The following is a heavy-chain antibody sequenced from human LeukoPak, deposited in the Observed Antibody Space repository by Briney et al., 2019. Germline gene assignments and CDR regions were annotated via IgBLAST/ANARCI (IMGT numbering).Heavy chain of an antibody. D-gene: IGHD3-22*01. J-gene: IGHJ4*02. CDR1: GGSFSGYY. CDR3: ARAQYVDISGFYPGY. Sequence: SETLSLTCAVYGGSFSGYYWNWIRQPPGKGLEWIGEINHSGSTNYKPSLRSRVTISVDTSKSQFSLKLSSVTAADTAVYYCARAQYVDISGFYPGYWGQGTLVTVSS. CDR2: INHSGST. V-gene: IGHV4-34*01.